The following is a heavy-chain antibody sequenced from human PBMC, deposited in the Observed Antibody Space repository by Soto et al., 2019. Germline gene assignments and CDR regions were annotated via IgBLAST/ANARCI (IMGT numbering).Heavy chain of an antibody. CDR1: GFTFSIYA. CDR2: ISGSGGST. V-gene: IGHV3-23*01. Sequence: GSLRLSCAASGFTFSIYAMSWVRQAPGKGLEWVSAISGSGGSTYYADSVKGRFTISRDNSKNTLYLQMNSLRAEDTAVYYCAKAGPATNWFDPWGQGTLVTVSS. J-gene: IGHJ5*02. CDR3: AKAGPATNWFDP.